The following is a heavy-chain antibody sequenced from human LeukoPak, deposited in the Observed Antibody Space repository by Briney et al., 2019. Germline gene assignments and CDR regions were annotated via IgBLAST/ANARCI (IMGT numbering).Heavy chain of an antibody. CDR3: IRGGIRVSGIDAFDI. V-gene: IGHV3-13*01. Sequence: GGSLRLSCAASGFTFRDYDMHWVRQVPGRGLEWASAIGIGDDTHYPDSVKGRFTISRENAKNSLYLQMNTLRDEDTAVYYCIRGGIRVSGIDAFDIWGQGTMVTVSS. J-gene: IGHJ3*02. D-gene: IGHD5/OR15-5a*01. CDR1: GFTFRDYD. CDR2: IGIGDDT.